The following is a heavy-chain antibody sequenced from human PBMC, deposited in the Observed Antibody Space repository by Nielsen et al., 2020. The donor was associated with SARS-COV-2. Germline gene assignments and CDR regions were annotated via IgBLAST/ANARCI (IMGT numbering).Heavy chain of an antibody. V-gene: IGHV3-7*01. Sequence: GSLRLSCAASGFTFSSYWMSWVRQAPGKGLEWVANIKQDGSEKYYVDSVKGRFTISRDNAKNSLYLQMNSLRAEDTAVYYCASLMVRGVIIYFDYWGQGTLVTVSS. CDR2: IKQDGSEK. CDR1: GFTFSSYW. J-gene: IGHJ4*02. D-gene: IGHD3-10*01. CDR3: ASLMVRGVIIYFDY.